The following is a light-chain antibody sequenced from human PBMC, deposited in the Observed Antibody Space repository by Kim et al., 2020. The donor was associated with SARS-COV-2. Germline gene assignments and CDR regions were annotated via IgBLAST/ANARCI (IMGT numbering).Light chain of an antibody. CDR1: QSVSSVY. V-gene: IGKV3-20*01. CDR3: QKYGSTPVT. CDR2: GAS. J-gene: IGKJ5*01. Sequence: EVVLTQSPGTLSLSPVERATLSCRASQSVSSVYLAWYQQKPGQAPRLVIYGASSRATGIPDRFSGGGSGTDFTLTISRLEPEDFAVYYCQKYGSTPVTSGQRTRLGIK.